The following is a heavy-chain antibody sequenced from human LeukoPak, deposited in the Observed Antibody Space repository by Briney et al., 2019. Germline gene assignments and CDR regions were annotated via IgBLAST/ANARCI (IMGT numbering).Heavy chain of an antibody. D-gene: IGHD3-10*01. J-gene: IGHJ6*04. Sequence: PSQTLSLTCTVSGGSISSGDYYWSWIRQPPGKGLEWIGYIYYSGSTYYNPSLKSRVTISVDTSKSQFSLKLSSVTAADTAVYYCARDGPITMVRGKSYYYYGMDVWGKGTTVTVSS. V-gene: IGHV4-30-4*01. CDR2: IYYSGST. CDR1: GGSISSGDYY. CDR3: ARDGPITMVRGKSYYYYGMDV.